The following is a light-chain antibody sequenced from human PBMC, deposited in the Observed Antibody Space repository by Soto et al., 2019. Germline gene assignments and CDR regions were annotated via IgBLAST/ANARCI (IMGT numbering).Light chain of an antibody. CDR1: QSVSSN. CDR2: GAS. J-gene: IGKJ1*01. V-gene: IGKV3-15*01. Sequence: EIVMTQSPATLSLSPGERATLSCRASQSVSSNLVWYQQKPGQAPTLLIYGASTRATGIPARFSGSGSGTEFTLTISSLQSADFAVYYCQQDNTWPPWPFGQGTKVDIK. CDR3: QQDNTWPPWP.